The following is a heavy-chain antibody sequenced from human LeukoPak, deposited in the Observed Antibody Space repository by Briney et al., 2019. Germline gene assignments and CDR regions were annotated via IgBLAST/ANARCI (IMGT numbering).Heavy chain of an antibody. V-gene: IGHV4-39*07. CDR3: AREGSGSPNAFDI. J-gene: IGHJ3*02. D-gene: IGHD1-26*01. CDR1: GGSISSSGYY. CDR2: IYSTGST. Sequence: SETLSLTCTVSGGSISSSGYYWGWIRQSPGKGLEWIGSIYSTGSTDYNPSLKSRVTISVDTSKTQFSLRLSSVTAADTAVYYCAREGSGSPNAFDIWGQGTLVTVSS.